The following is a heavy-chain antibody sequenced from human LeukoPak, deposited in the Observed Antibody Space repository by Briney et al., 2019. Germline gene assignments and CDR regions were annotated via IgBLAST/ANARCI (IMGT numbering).Heavy chain of an antibody. D-gene: IGHD2-15*01. CDR2: ISGSGGST. CDR1: GFTFSSYA. J-gene: IGHJ4*02. V-gene: IGHV3-23*01. Sequence: GGSLRLSCASSGFTFSSYAMSWVRQAPGKGLEWVSAISGSGGSTYYADSVKGRFTISRDNSKNTLYLQMNSLRAEDTAVYYCAKDLEIVVVVADTPYYFDYWGQGTLVTVSS. CDR3: AKDLEIVVVVADTPYYFDY.